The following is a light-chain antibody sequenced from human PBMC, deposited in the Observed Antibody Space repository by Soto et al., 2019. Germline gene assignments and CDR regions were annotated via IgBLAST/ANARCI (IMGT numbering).Light chain of an antibody. CDR1: SSDVGGYEY. CDR3: YSYSTSGIHYV. V-gene: IGLV2-14*03. J-gene: IGLJ1*01. CDR2: DVS. Sequence: QSVLTQPASVSGSPGQSITISCAGSSSDVGGYEYVSWYQQHPGRAPKLIIYDVSNRPSGVSNRFSGAKSGNTASLTISGLQADDEADYYCYSYSTSGIHYVFGDGTRPPS.